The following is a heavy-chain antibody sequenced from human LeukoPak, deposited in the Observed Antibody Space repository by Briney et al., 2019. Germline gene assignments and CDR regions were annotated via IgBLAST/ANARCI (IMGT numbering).Heavy chain of an antibody. Sequence: GSLRLSCAASGFTFSSYSMNWVRQAPGKGLEWVSYISSSSSYIYYADSVKGRFTISRDNAKNSLYLQMNSLRAEGTAVYYCARDRGWGKGDSEWELPNHFDYWGQGTLVTVSS. CDR1: GFTFSSYS. CDR2: ISSSSSYI. D-gene: IGHD1-26*01. J-gene: IGHJ4*02. CDR3: ARDRGWGKGDSEWELPNHFDY. V-gene: IGHV3-21*01.